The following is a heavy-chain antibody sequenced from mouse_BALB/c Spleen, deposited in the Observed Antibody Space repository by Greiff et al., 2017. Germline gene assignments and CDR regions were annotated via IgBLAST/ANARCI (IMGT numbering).Heavy chain of an antibody. CDR1: GYTFTSYW. V-gene: IGHV1S22*01. CDR2: IYPGSGST. CDR3: TRGGDY. J-gene: IGHJ4*01. Sequence: LQQPGSELVRPGASVKLSCKASGYTFTSYWMHWVKQRPGQGLEWIGNIYPGSGSTNYDEKFKSKATLTVDTSSSTAYMQLSSLTSEDSAVYYCTRGGDYWGQGTSVTVSS.